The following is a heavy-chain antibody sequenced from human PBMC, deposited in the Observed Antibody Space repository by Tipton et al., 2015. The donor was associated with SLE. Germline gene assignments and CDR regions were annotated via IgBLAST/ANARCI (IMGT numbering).Heavy chain of an antibody. CDR2: IYHSGST. CDR3: ARLGITIFGVDLRGP. CDR1: GYSISSGYY. V-gene: IGHV4-38-2*01. D-gene: IGHD3-3*01. Sequence: TLSLTCAVSGYSISSGYYWGWIRQPPGKGLEWIGSIYHSGSTYYNPSLKSRVTISVDTSKNQFSLKLSSVTAADTAVYYCARLGITIFGVDLRGPWGQGTLVTVSS. J-gene: IGHJ5*02.